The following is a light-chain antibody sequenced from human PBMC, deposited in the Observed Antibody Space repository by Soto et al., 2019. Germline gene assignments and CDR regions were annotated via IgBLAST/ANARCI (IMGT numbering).Light chain of an antibody. CDR3: QQSYFTSCT. CDR1: QRVNNY. CDR2: AAS. Sequence: DVQMTQSPTSLSASVGDRVNITCSSSQRVNNYLNWYQLKPGEAPKLLISAASTLQIGVPSWVGCSRSGTFLTLAISGLQPEDFAADYCQQSYFTSCTFGQGTKVDIK. J-gene: IGKJ1*01. V-gene: IGKV1-39*01.